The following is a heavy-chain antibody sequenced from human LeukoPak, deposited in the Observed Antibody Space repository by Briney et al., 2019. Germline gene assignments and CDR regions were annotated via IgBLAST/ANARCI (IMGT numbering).Heavy chain of an antibody. CDR1: GGSISSYY. CDR3: ARDLYGSGSYFGY. CDR2: IYYSGST. J-gene: IGHJ4*02. D-gene: IGHD3-10*01. Sequence: PSETLSLTCTVSGGSISSYYWSWIRQPPGKGLEWIGYIYYSGSTNYIPSLKSRVTISVDTSKNQFSLKLSSVTAADTAVYYCARDLYGSGSYFGYWGQGTLVTVSS. V-gene: IGHV4-59*01.